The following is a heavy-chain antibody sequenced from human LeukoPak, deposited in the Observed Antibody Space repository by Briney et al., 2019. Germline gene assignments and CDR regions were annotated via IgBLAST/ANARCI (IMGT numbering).Heavy chain of an antibody. CDR2: IRYDGSNK. CDR1: GFTFSSYG. V-gene: IGHV3-30*02. D-gene: IGHD4-23*01. Sequence: GGSLRLSCVASGFTFSSYGMHWVRQAPGKGLEWVAFIRYDGSNKFYADSVQGRFTISRDNSKNTLYLQMNSLRAEDTAVYYCATDGGSLFDYWGQGSLVSVSS. J-gene: IGHJ4*02. CDR3: ATDGGSLFDY.